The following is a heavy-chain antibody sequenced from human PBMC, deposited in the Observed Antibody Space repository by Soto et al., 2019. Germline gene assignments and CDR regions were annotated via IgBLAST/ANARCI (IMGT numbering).Heavy chain of an antibody. CDR1: GFSFSSYA. Sequence: QVKLVGSGGGVVQPGRSLRLSCAASGFSFSSYAMHWVRQGPGKGLEWLSFISYDGRNEYYADSVKGRFTVSRDSSENTLYLQINTLKPEDTAVYYCARDGCPNGVCFNDYWGQGTLVTVSP. CDR2: ISYDGRNE. CDR3: ARDGCPNGVCFNDY. D-gene: IGHD2-8*01. V-gene: IGHV3-30*04. J-gene: IGHJ4*02.